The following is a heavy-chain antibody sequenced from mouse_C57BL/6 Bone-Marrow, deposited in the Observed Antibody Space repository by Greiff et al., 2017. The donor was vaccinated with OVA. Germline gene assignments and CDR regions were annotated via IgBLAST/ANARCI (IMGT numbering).Heavy chain of an antibody. V-gene: IGHV3-6*01. CDR2: ISYDGSN. CDR1: GYSITSGYC. CDR3: ATKTGPYYFDY. J-gene: IGHJ2*01. D-gene: IGHD4-1*01. Sequence: EVQLVESGPGLVKPSQSLSLTCSVTGYSITSGYCWNWIRQFPGNKLEWMGYISYDGSNNYNPSLKNRISITRDTSKNQFFLKLNSVTTEDTATYYCATKTGPYYFDYWGQGTTLTVSS.